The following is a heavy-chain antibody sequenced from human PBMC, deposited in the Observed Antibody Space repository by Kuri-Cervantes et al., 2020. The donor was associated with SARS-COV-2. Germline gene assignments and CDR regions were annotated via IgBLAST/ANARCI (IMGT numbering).Heavy chain of an antibody. V-gene: IGHV4-38-2*02. D-gene: IGHD1-26*01. CDR1: GYSISSGYY. Sequence: SETLSLTCTVSGYSISSGYYWGWIRQPPGKGLEWIGSIYHSGSTYYNPSLKSRVTISVDTSKNQFSLKLSSVTAADTAVYYCASEAIIVGATGDAFDIWGQGTMVTVSS. CDR2: IYHSGST. CDR3: ASEAIIVGATGDAFDI. J-gene: IGHJ3*02.